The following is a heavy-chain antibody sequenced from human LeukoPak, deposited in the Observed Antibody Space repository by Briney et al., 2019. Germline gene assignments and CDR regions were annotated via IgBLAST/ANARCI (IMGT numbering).Heavy chain of an antibody. Sequence: PAETLSLTCAVYGGSFSGYYWSWIRQPPGKGLEWIGEINHSGSTNYNPSLKSRVTISVDTSKNQFSLKLSSVTAADTAVYYCARHFGYSYGRDAFDIWGQGTMVTVSS. V-gene: IGHV4-34*01. D-gene: IGHD5-18*01. CDR1: GGSFSGYY. J-gene: IGHJ3*02. CDR2: INHSGST. CDR3: ARHFGYSYGRDAFDI.